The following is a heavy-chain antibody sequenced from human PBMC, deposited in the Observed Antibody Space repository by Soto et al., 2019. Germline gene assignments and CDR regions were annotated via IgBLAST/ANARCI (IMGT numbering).Heavy chain of an antibody. Sequence: PGGSLRLSCAASGFTFSSYAMSWVRQAPGKGLEWVSAISGSGGSTYYADSVKGRFTISRDNSKNTLYLQMNSLRAEDTAVYYCAKDQTAAHYYYYYRMDVWGQGTTVTVSS. CDR1: GFTFSSYA. CDR3: AKDQTAAHYYYYYRMDV. V-gene: IGHV3-23*01. CDR2: ISGSGGST. D-gene: IGHD2-2*01. J-gene: IGHJ6*02.